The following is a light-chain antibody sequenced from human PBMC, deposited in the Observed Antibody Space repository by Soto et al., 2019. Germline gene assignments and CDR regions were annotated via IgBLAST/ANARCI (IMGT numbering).Light chain of an antibody. Sequence: QSVLTQPASVSGSPGQSITISCTGTSSDVGGYNYVSWYQQHPGKAPKLMIYEVSNRPSGVSNRFSGSKSGNTASLTISGYQGEDEADYYCSSYTSSSTLVFGTGTKLTVL. CDR2: EVS. V-gene: IGLV2-14*01. CDR1: SSDVGGYNY. J-gene: IGLJ1*01. CDR3: SSYTSSSTLV.